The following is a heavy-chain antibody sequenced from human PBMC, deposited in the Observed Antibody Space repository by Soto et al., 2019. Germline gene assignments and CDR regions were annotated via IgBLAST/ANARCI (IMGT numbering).Heavy chain of an antibody. CDR2: INAGNGNT. J-gene: IGHJ6*02. CDR3: ARPLDDNYYYYGMDV. CDR1: GYTFTSYA. D-gene: IGHD1-1*01. V-gene: IGHV1-3*01. Sequence: GASVKVSCKASGYTFTSYAMHWVRQAPGQRLEWMGWINAGNGNTKYSQKFQGRVTITRDTSASTAYMELSSLRSEDTAVYYCARPLDDNYYYYGMDVWGQGTTVTVSS.